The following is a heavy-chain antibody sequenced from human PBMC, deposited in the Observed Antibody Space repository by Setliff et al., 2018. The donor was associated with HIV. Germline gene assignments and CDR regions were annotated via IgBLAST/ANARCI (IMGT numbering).Heavy chain of an antibody. V-gene: IGHV1-2*06. CDR3: ARVSSFNKIIREAFDI. J-gene: IGHJ3*02. CDR1: GYTFTGYF. Sequence: GASVKGSCKASGYTFTGYFIHWVRQAPGQGLEWMGQINPNRGDIKSHNKFADRLIMSRDTSLTTVYMELTSLRSDDTAVYYCARVSSFNKIIREAFDIWGQGTGVTVS. D-gene: IGHD3-10*01. CDR2: INPNRGDI.